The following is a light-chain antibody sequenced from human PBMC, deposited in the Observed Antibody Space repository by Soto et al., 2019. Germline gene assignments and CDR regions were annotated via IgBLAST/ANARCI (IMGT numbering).Light chain of an antibody. V-gene: IGLV3-1*01. Sequence: SSELSQPPSVSVSPGQTASITCSGDKLGGKYVCWYQQKPGQSPVLVIYQNTKRPSGIPERFSGSDSGNTATLTISGTQAMDEADYYCQAWDRSINYVFGTGTKVTVL. CDR2: QNT. CDR3: QAWDRSINYV. CDR1: KLGGKY. J-gene: IGLJ1*01.